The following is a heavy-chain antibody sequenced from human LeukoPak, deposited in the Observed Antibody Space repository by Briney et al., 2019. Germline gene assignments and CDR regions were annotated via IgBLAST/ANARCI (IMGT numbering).Heavy chain of an antibody. CDR2: VNLQGST. J-gene: IGHJ4*02. V-gene: IGHV4-39*07. CDR3: AREGGPYRPLDY. CDR1: GGSISSSSYY. Sequence: SETLSLPCTVPGGSISSSSYYWGWIRQPPGKGLEWIGEVNLQGSTNYNPSLKSRVAISVDKSENHISLKLTSVTAADTAVYYCAREGGPYRPLDYSGQGTLVTVAS.